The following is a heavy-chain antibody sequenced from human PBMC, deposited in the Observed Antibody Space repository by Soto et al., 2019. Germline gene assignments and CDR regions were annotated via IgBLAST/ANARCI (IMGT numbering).Heavy chain of an antibody. J-gene: IGHJ6*03. CDR3: ARRYIWNYWGDYYYYYLDV. CDR2: IYYSGST. V-gene: IGHV4-31*03. CDR1: GGSISSGGYY. D-gene: IGHD1-7*01. Sequence: TLSLTCTVSGGSISSGGYYWSWIRQHPGKGLEWIGYIYYSGSTNYNPSLKSRVTISVDTSKNQFSLKLGSVTAADTAVYYCARRYIWNYWGDYYYYYLDVWGKWTTVTVSS.